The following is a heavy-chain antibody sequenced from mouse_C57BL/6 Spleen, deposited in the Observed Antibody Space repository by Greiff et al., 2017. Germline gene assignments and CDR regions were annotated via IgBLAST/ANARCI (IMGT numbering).Heavy chain of an antibody. CDR1: GFTFSDYY. V-gene: IGHV5-12*01. CDR3: ARGSNYGYFDY. J-gene: IGHJ2*01. D-gene: IGHD1-1*02. CDR2: ISNGGGST. Sequence: EVQLQESGGGLVQPGGSLKLSCAASGFTFSDYYMYWVRQTPEKRLEWVAYISNGGGSTYYPDTVKGRFTISRDNAKNTLYLQMSRLKSEDTAMYYCARGSNYGYFDYWGQGTTLTVSS.